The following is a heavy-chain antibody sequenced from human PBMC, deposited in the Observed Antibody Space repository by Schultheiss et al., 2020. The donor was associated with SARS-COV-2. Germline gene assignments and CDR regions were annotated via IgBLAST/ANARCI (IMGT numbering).Heavy chain of an antibody. CDR2: IRSKAYGGTT. Sequence: GGSLRLSCAASGFTFSSYEMNWVRQAPGKGLEWVGFIRSKAYGGTTEYAASVKGRFTISRDDSKNTAYLQMNSLKTEDTAVYYCTRVAAAGNYYYYGMDVWGQGTTVTVSS. D-gene: IGHD6-13*01. CDR1: GFTFSSYE. CDR3: TRVAAAGNYYYYGMDV. V-gene: IGHV3-49*04. J-gene: IGHJ6*02.